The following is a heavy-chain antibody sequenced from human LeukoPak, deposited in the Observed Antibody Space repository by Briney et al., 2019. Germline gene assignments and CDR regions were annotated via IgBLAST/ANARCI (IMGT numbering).Heavy chain of an antibody. J-gene: IGHJ4*02. D-gene: IGHD3-16*02. V-gene: IGHV3-21*01. Sequence: PGGSLRLSCAASGFTFSSYSMNWVRQAPGKGLEWVSSISSSISYKYYADSVKGRFTISRDNAKNSLYLQMTSLRAEDTAVYYCARDTGQLRLGELSLSHWGQGTLVTVSS. CDR3: ARDTGQLRLGELSLSH. CDR2: ISSSISYK. CDR1: GFTFSSYS.